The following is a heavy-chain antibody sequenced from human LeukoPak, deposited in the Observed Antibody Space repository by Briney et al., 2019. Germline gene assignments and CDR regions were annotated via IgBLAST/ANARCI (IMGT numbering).Heavy chain of an antibody. Sequence: ASVKVSCKASGYTFTNYGISWVRQAPGQGLEWMGWISGYNGNTKYAQKFQGRVTMTTDTSTTSAYIELRSLRSDDTAVYYCARSLNYYSGNYQLYDYWGQGTLVTVSS. CDR2: ISGYNGNT. V-gene: IGHV1-18*01. CDR1: GYTFTNYG. D-gene: IGHD1-26*01. J-gene: IGHJ4*02. CDR3: ARSLNYYSGNYQLYDY.